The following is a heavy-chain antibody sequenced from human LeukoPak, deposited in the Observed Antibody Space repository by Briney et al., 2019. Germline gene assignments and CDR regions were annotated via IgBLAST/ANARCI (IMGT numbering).Heavy chain of an antibody. CDR1: GGSISSSSYY. Sequence: KPSETLSLTCTVSGGSISSSSYYWGWIRQPPGKGLEWIGSIYYSGSTYYNPSLKSRVTISVDTSKNQFSLKLSSVTAADTAVYYCARDVQWELGYYFDYWGQGTLVTVSS. J-gene: IGHJ4*02. D-gene: IGHD1-26*01. CDR3: ARDVQWELGYYFDY. CDR2: IYYSGST. V-gene: IGHV4-39*07.